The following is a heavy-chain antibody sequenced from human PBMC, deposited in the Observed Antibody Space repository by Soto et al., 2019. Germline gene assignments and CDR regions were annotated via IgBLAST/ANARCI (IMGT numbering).Heavy chain of an antibody. D-gene: IGHD6-13*01. V-gene: IGHV1-69*13. J-gene: IGHJ5*02. Sequence: SVKVSCKASGGTFSSYAISWVRQAPGQGLEWMGGIIPIFGTANYAQKFQGRVTITADESTSTAYMELSSLRSEDTAVYYCARERPGIAAAGGYNWFDPWGQGTLVTVSS. CDR2: IIPIFGTA. CDR1: GGTFSSYA. CDR3: ARERPGIAAAGGYNWFDP.